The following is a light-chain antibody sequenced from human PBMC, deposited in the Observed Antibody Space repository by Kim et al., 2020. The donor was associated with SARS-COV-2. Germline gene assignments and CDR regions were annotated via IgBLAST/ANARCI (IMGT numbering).Light chain of an antibody. J-gene: IGLJ2*01. V-gene: IGLV2-14*03. CDR3: SSYTSSSTL. CDR2: DVS. Sequence: PGQSITISCPGTSSDVCGYNYVSWYQQHPGKAPKLMIYDVSNRPSGVSNRFSGSKSGNTASLTISGLQAEDEADYYCSSYTSSSTLFGGGTKLTVL. CDR1: SSDVCGYNY.